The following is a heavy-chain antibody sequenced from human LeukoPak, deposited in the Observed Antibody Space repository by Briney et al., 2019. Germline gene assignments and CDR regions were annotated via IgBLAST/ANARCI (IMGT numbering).Heavy chain of an antibody. CDR2: INPSGGST. CDR3: AREGGGGSLAYYYYGMDV. Sequence: GSVKLSCKASGYTFTSYYMHWVRQAPGQGLKWMGIINPSGGSTSYAQKFQGRVTMTRDTSTSTVYMELSSLRSEDTAVYYCAREGGGGSLAYYYYGMDVWGQGTTVTVSS. D-gene: IGHD1-26*01. V-gene: IGHV1-46*01. CDR1: GYTFTSYY. J-gene: IGHJ6*02.